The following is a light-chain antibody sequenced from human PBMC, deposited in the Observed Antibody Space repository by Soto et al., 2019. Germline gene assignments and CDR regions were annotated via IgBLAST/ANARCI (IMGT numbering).Light chain of an antibody. CDR2: GTS. V-gene: IGKV1-39*01. CDR1: QTINKY. J-gene: IGKJ5*01. CDR3: QQSYFTPIT. Sequence: DIQLTQSPSSLAASLGDRVTISCRASQTINKYLNLYQQTAGKAPKLLIYGTSSLGGGVPSRFSGSGSGTDFTLTISRLQPEDSATYYCQQSYFTPITFGQGTRLEI.